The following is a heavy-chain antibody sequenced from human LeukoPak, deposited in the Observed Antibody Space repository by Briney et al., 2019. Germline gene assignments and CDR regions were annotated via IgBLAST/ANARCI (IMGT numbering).Heavy chain of an antibody. Sequence: GGSLRLSCAASGFTFSSSVMTWVRQAPGKGLERVSLISGSGDSTYYAASVKGRFTISRDNSKNTLNLQVHSLRAEDSAVYYCAKIVTGCPNWFDPWGQGTLVTVSS. CDR3: AKIVTGCPNWFDP. CDR2: ISGSGDST. CDR1: GFTFSSSV. J-gene: IGHJ5*02. D-gene: IGHD6-19*01. V-gene: IGHV3-23*01.